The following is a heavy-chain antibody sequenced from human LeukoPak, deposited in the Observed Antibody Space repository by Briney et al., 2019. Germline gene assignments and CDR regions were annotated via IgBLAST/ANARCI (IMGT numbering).Heavy chain of an antibody. D-gene: IGHD3-22*01. CDR3: ARAPPTLYDSSGYQDY. Sequence: PSGTLYLTCAVSGGSISSSNWWSWVRQPPGKGLEWIGEIYHSGSTNYNPSLKSRVTISVDKSKNQFSLKLSSVTAADTAVYYCARAPPTLYDSSGYQDYWGQGTLVTVSS. V-gene: IGHV4-4*02. J-gene: IGHJ4*02. CDR1: GGSISSSNW. CDR2: IYHSGST.